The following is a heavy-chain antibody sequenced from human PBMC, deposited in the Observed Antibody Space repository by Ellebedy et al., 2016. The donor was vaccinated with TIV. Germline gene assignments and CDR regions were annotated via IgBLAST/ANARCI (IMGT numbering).Heavy chain of an antibody. J-gene: IGHJ4*02. CDR1: GFTFDDYG. D-gene: IGHD6-6*01. Sequence: GESLKISCAASGFTFDDYGMSWVRQAPGKGLEWVSGINWNGGSTGYADSVKGRFTISRDNAKNSLYLQMNSLRAEDTAVYYCAKASAAARPYFFDYWGQGTLVTVSS. CDR3: AKASAAARPYFFDY. V-gene: IGHV3-20*04. CDR2: INWNGGST.